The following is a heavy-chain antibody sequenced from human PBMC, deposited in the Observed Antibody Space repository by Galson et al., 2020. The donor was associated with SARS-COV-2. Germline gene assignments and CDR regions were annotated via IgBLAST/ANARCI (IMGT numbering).Heavy chain of an antibody. V-gene: IGHV6-1*01. D-gene: IGHD6-13*01. CDR2: TYYRSQWST. Sequence: SQTLSLTCAISGDSVSSHSAAWNWIRQSQSRGLEWLGRTYYRSQWSTDYAVSVKSRITINPDTSKNQFSLQLNSVTPEDTAIYYCAGRVAGAGSLHIWGQGTMVIVSS. CDR1: GDSVSSHSAA. J-gene: IGHJ3*02. CDR3: AGRVAGAGSLHI.